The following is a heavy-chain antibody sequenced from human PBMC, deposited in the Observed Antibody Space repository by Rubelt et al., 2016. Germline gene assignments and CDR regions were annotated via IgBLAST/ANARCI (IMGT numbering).Heavy chain of an antibody. J-gene: IGHJ4*02. CDR3: ARALGTYPRQGFDY. Sequence: EVQLVESGGGLVQPGGSLRLSCAASGFTFSTYDMHWVRQATGKGLEWISAIDTVGDTYYPDSVKGRFTISRDNAKNTLYLQMNSLRAEDTAVYFCARALGTYPRQGFDYWGQGTLVTVSS. V-gene: IGHV3-13*01. CDR1: GFTFSTYD. D-gene: IGHD3/OR15-3a*01. CDR2: IDTVGDT.